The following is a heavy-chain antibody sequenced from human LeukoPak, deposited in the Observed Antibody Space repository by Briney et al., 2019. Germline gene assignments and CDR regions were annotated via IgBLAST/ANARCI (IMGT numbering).Heavy chain of an antibody. J-gene: IGHJ5*02. CDR3: GRGNKSLDP. Sequence: GASVKVSCKASGYTFTAYYVHWVRQAPGQGLEWIGWINPNTGDTNYAPKFQGRVTMIKDTSTNSAYMELNKLTSDDTAVYYCGRGNKSLDPWGQGTLVTVSS. CDR2: INPNTGDT. CDR1: GYTFTAYY. V-gene: IGHV1-2*02.